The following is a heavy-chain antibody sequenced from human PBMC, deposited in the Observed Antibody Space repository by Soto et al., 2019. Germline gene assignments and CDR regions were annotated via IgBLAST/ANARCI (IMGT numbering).Heavy chain of an antibody. V-gene: IGHV1-69*01. D-gene: IGHD4-17*01. CDR3: AREVVYGDYASHYFDY. J-gene: IGHJ4*02. CDR1: GGTFSSYA. Sequence: QVQLVQSGAEVKKPGSSVKVSCKASGGTFSSYAISWVRQAPGQGLEWMGGIIPIFGTANYAQKFQGRVTITADESTSTAYMELSSMRSEDTAVYYCAREVVYGDYASHYFDYWGQGTLVTVSS. CDR2: IIPIFGTA.